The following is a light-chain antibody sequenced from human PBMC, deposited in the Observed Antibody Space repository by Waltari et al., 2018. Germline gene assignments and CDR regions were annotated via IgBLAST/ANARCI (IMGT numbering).Light chain of an antibody. CDR2: WAS. Sequence: DVVMTQSPDSLAVSLRERATINCKSSQTILYSSNNKNCLAWYQQKPGQPPKLLIYWASTRESGVPDRFSGGGSGTDFTRTISGLQPEDVAVYYCQQYFSPLPYTFGQGTKLEI. CDR3: QQYFSPLPYT. J-gene: IGKJ2*01. CDR1: QTILYSSNNKNC. V-gene: IGKV4-1*01.